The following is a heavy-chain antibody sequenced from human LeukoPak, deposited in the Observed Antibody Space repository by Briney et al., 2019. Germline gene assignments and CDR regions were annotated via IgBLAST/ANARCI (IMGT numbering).Heavy chain of an antibody. D-gene: IGHD3-9*01. J-gene: IGHJ4*02. CDR2: ISGSGGST. CDR1: GFTFSSYA. CDR3: AKDAGRLSYFDWFDDSFFYFDY. V-gene: IGHV3-23*01. Sequence: HPGGSLRLSCAASGFTFSSYAMSWVRQAPGKGLEWVSAISGSGGSTYYADSVKGRFTISRDNSKNTLYLQMNSLRAEDTAVYYCAKDAGRLSYFDWFDDSFFYFDYWGQGTLVTVSS.